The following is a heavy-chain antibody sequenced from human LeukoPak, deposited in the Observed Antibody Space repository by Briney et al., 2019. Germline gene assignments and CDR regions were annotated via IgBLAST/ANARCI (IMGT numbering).Heavy chain of an antibody. CDR2: ISGSGGST. CDR1: GFTFSSYA. J-gene: IGHJ4*02. CDR3: AKRSQIFGVVISPLFDY. Sequence: PGRSLRLSCAASGFTFSSYAMSWVRQAPGKGLEWVSAISGSGGSTYYADSVKGRFTISRDNSKNTLYLQMNSLRAEDTAVYYCAKRSQIFGVVISPLFDYWGQGTLVTVSS. D-gene: IGHD3-3*01. V-gene: IGHV3-23*01.